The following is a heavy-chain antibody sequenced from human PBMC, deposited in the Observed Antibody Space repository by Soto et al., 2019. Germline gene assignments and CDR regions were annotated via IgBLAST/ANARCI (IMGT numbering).Heavy chain of an antibody. CDR3: AKALHWFAMDV. D-gene: IGHD3-10*01. CDR2: ISGSEDNI. J-gene: IGHJ6*02. Sequence: EVQLLESGGGLVQPGGSLRLSCVASGFPFSNYYMDWVRQAPGKGLEWVAVISGSEDNIHYADSVKGRFTISRDNSMNTLYLQMNSLRADDTAIYYCAKALHWFAMDVWGQGTTVTVSS. V-gene: IGHV3-23*01. CDR1: GFPFSNYY.